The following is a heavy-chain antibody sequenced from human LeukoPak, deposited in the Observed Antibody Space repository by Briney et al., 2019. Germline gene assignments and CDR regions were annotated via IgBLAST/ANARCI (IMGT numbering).Heavy chain of an antibody. CDR1: GGSISRYF. Sequence: SETLSLTCTVSGGSISRYFWSWMRQPPGKGLEWIGYIYYSGSTNYNPSLKSRVTMSVDTSKNQFSLKLSSVTAADTAVYYCARARSGGSCNHYWGQGTLVTVSS. CDR3: ARARSGGSCNHY. CDR2: IYYSGST. V-gene: IGHV4-59*01. J-gene: IGHJ4*02. D-gene: IGHD2-15*01.